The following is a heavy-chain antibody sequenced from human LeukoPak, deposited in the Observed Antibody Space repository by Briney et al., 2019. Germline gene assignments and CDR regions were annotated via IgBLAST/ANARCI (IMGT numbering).Heavy chain of an antibody. CDR3: ARHDSSGYYYSYYYYGMDV. CDR2: IYYSGST. D-gene: IGHD3-22*01. Sequence: SETLSLTCTVSGGSISSYYWSWTRQPPGKGLEWIGYIYYSGSTNYNPSLKSRVTISVDTSKNQFSLKLSSVTAADTAVYYCARHDSSGYYYSYYYYGMDVWGQGTTVTVSS. J-gene: IGHJ6*02. V-gene: IGHV4-59*08. CDR1: GGSISSYY.